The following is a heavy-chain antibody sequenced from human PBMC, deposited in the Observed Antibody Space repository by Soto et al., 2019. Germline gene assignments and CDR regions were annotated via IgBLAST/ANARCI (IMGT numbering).Heavy chain of an antibody. CDR2: LSGSGGST. CDR1: GFTFSSYA. V-gene: IGHV3-23*01. D-gene: IGHD3-22*01. J-gene: IGHJ4*02. CDR3: AKASHSSGSWALFDY. Sequence: GGSLRLFCAASGFTFSSYAMSWVRQAPGKGLEWVSGLSGSGGSTYYADSVKGRFTISRDNSKNTLYLQMNSLRAEDTAVYYCAKASHSSGSWALFDYWGLGTLVTVSS.